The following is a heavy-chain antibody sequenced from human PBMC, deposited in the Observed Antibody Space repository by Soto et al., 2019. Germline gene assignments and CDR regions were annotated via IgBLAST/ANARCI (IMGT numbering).Heavy chain of an antibody. CDR3: ARDEWGSGSLDY. Sequence: QVQLVESGGGVVQPGRSLRLSCAASGFTFSNYGMHWVRQAPGKGLEWVAVIWYDGSNKYYADSVKGRFTISRDNSKNTLYLQMNSLRAEDTAVYYCARDEWGSGSLDYWGPGTLVTVSS. D-gene: IGHD3-10*01. V-gene: IGHV3-33*01. CDR1: GFTFSNYG. J-gene: IGHJ4*02. CDR2: IWYDGSNK.